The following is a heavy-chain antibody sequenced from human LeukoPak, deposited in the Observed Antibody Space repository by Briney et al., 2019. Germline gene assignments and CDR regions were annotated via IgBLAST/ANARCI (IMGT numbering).Heavy chain of an antibody. Sequence: GGSLRLSCAASGFTVSSYAMSWVRQAPGMGLQLVSAIDIGGGSTYSADSVKGRYTISRDNSKNTLYLQMDSLRAEDTAVYFCAKDYRGSFTDWGQGTLVTVSS. D-gene: IGHD1-26*01. CDR2: IDIGGGST. CDR3: AKDYRGSFTD. J-gene: IGHJ4*02. V-gene: IGHV3-23*01. CDR1: GFTVSSYA.